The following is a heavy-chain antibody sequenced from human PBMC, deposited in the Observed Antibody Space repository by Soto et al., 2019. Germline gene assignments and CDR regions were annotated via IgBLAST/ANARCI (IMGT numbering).Heavy chain of an antibody. CDR3: ARAGYSSSWYVLNYYYYYMDV. CDR2: INHSGST. J-gene: IGHJ6*03. D-gene: IGHD6-13*01. V-gene: IGHV4-34*01. Sequence: SETLSLTCAVYGGSISGYYWSWIRQPPGKGLEWIGEINHSGSTNYNPSLKSRVTISVDTSKNQFSLKLSSVTAADTAVYYCARAGYSSSWYVLNYYYYYMDVWGKGTTVTVSS. CDR1: GGSISGYY.